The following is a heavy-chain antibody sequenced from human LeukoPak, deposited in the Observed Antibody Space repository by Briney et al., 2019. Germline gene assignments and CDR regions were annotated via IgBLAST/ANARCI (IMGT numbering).Heavy chain of an antibody. D-gene: IGHD2-2*02. J-gene: IGHJ6*02. CDR2: ISPYNCKT. V-gene: IGHV1-18*01. CDR1: GYIFSNFFSSYG. CDR3: ARDVGPGVVVPAAINTSYYYYGMDV. Sequence: ASVTVSCKASGYIFSNFFSSYGITWVRQAPGQGLEWMGWISPYNCKTKFAQKFQGIVTMTTETSTSTAYMELRRLRSDDTAVYYCARDVGPGVVVPAAINTSYYYYGMDVWGQGTTVTVSS.